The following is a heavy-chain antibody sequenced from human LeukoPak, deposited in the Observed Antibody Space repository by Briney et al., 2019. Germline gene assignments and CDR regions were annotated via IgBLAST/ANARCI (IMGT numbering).Heavy chain of an antibody. V-gene: IGHV1-2*04. CDR3: AREWRPADHGMDV. D-gene: IGHD5-12*01. Sequence: VASVKVSCKASGYTFTGYYMHWVRQAPGQGLEGMGWINPNSGGTNYAQKFQGWVTMTRDTSISTAYMELSRLRSDDTAVYYCAREWRPADHGMDVWGQRTTVTAAS. CDR1: GYTFTGYY. J-gene: IGHJ6*02. CDR2: INPNSGGT.